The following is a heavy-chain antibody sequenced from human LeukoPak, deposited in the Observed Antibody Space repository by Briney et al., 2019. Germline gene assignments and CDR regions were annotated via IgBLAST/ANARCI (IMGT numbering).Heavy chain of an antibody. CDR3: ANYTHWVAGDV. CDR1: VFTFRESW. V-gene: IGHV3-7*01. J-gene: IGHJ6*02. CDR2: MNQDGSEK. D-gene: IGHD3-3*01. Sequence: PGGSLRLSCAASVFTFRESWMSWVRQALGKGREGVANMNQDGSEKDYVDSVKGRFTISRDNARESLYLQISSLRAEDTAVYYWANYTHWVAGDVWGHGTTATVSS.